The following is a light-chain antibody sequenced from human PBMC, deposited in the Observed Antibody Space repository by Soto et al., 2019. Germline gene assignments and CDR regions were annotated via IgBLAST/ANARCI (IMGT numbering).Light chain of an antibody. CDR3: QQYYSTPT. CDR2: WAS. CDR1: QSVLYSSNNKNF. V-gene: IGKV4-1*01. J-gene: IGKJ1*01. Sequence: DIVMTQSPDSLAVSLGERATINCKSSQSVLYSSNNKNFLTWYQQKPGQPPKLLIYWASTRESGVPDRFSGSGSGTDFTLTISSLQAEDAAVYYCQQYYSTPTFGQGTKVDIK.